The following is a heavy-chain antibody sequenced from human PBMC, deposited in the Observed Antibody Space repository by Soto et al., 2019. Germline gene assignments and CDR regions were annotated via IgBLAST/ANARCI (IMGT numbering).Heavy chain of an antibody. V-gene: IGHV3-33*01. CDR1: GFTFSSYG. CDR3: ARDLHDTSGYYSYYFDY. J-gene: IGHJ4*02. CDR2: IWYYGSNK. D-gene: IGHD3-22*01. Sequence: QVQLVESGGGVVQPGRSLRLSCAVSGFTFSSYGMHWVRQAPGKGLEWVAIIWYYGSNKYYADSVKGRFTISRDNSKNTLYLQMNSLRAEDTAVYYCARDLHDTSGYYSYYFDYWGQGTLVTVSS.